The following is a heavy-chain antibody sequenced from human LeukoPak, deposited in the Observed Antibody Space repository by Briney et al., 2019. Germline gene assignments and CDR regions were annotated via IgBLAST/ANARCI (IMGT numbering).Heavy chain of an antibody. V-gene: IGHV3-7*03. D-gene: IGHD3-16*01. CDR3: ARVRERLLYDYVWGSFDY. CDR2: IKQDGSEK. Sequence: GGSLRLSCAASGFTFSSYWMSWVRQAPGKGLEWVANIKQDGSEKYYVDSVKGRFTISRDNAKNSLYLQMNSLRAEDTAVYYCARVRERLLYDYVWGSFDYWGQGTLVTVSS. J-gene: IGHJ4*02. CDR1: GFTFSSYW.